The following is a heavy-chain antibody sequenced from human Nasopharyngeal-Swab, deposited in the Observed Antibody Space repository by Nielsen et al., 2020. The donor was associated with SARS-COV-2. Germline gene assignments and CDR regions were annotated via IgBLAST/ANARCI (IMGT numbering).Heavy chain of an antibody. CDR2: ISGSGGST. V-gene: IGHV3-23*01. CDR1: GFTFSSYA. Sequence: GESLKISCAASGFTFSSYAMSWVRQASGKGLEWVSAISGSGGSTYYADSVKGRFTISRDNSKNTLYLQMNSLRAEDTAVYYCAKDPYYYDSSGYLDAFDIWGQGTMVTVSS. J-gene: IGHJ3*02. CDR3: AKDPYYYDSSGYLDAFDI. D-gene: IGHD3-22*01.